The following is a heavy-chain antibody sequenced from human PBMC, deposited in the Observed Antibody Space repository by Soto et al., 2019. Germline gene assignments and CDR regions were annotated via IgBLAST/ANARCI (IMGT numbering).Heavy chain of an antibody. CDR3: ARASSIQNNWFDP. J-gene: IGHJ5*02. D-gene: IGHD6-6*01. CDR2: ISSSSSYI. CDR1: GFTFSSYS. V-gene: IGHV3-21*01. Sequence: PGWSLRLSCAASGFTFSSYSMNWVRQAPGKGLEWVSSISSSSSYIYYADSVKGRFTISRDNAKNSLYLQMNSLRAEDTAVYYCARASSIQNNWFDPWGQGTLVTVSS.